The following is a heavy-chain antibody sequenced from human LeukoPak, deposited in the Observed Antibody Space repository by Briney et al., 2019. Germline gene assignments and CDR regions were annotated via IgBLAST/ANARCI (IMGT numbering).Heavy chain of an antibody. D-gene: IGHD5-12*01. CDR2: IYYSGST. CDR1: GYSISSGYY. V-gene: IGHV4-38-2*02. CDR3: ARAPGYSGYARSGPEAQFDP. J-gene: IGHJ5*02. Sequence: KPSQTLSLTCTVSGYSISSGYYWSWIRQPPGKGLEWIGYIYYSGSTNYNPSLKSRVTISVDTSKNQFSLKLSSVTAADTAVYYCARAPGYSGYARSGPEAQFDPWGQGTLVTVSS.